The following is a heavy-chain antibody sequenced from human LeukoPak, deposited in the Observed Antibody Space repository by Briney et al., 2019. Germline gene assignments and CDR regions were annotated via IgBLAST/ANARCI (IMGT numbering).Heavy chain of an antibody. J-gene: IGHJ6*02. Sequence: SETLSLTCTVSGGSISSYYWSWIRQPPGKGLEWIGYIYYSGSTNYNPSLKSRVTISVDTSKNQFSLKLSSVTAADTAVYYCARVGGSRGVIGPLYYYYGMDVWGQGTTVTVSS. D-gene: IGHD3-10*01. CDR2: IYYSGST. CDR3: ARVGGSRGVIGPLYYYYGMDV. CDR1: GGSISSYY. V-gene: IGHV4-59*01.